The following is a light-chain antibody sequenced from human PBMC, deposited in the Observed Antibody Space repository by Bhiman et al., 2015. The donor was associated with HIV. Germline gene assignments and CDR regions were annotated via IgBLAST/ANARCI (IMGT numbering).Light chain of an antibody. CDR2: GNS. J-gene: IGLJ2*01. Sequence: QSVLTQPPSVSGAPGQRVTISCTGSSSNIGAGYDVHWYQQLPGTAPKLLIYGNSNRPSGVPDRFSGSKSGTSASLAITGLQAEEEVDYYCQSYDSSLRIVIFGGGTTLTVL. V-gene: IGLV1-40*01. CDR1: SSNIGAGYD. CDR3: QSYDSSLRIVI.